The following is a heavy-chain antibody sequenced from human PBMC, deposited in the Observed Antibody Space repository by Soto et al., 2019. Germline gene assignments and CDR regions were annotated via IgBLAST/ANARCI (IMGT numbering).Heavy chain of an antibody. CDR3: ARRKGDYYDSSGYHYYFDY. V-gene: IGHV1-2*02. Sequence: ASVKVSCKASGYTFTDYYVHWVRQAPGQGLEWMGWINPNSGGAKSAQKFQGRVTMTRDTSISTAYMELSRLRSDDTAVYYCARRKGDYYDSSGYHYYFDYWGQGTLVTVSS. J-gene: IGHJ4*02. CDR2: INPNSGGA. D-gene: IGHD3-22*01. CDR1: GYTFTDYY.